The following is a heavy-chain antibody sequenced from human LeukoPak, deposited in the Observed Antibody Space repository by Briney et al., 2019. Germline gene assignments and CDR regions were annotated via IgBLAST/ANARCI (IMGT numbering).Heavy chain of an antibody. CDR3: ARVYYSYGVFDY. J-gene: IGHJ4*02. CDR2: IRQDGSEE. CDR1: GFTFSSYW. Sequence: GGSLRLSCAASGFTFSSYWMSWVRQAPGKGLERVANIRQDGSEEYYVDSVKGRFTISRDNAKNSLYLQMNSLRAEDTAVYYCARVYYSYGVFDYWGQGTLVTVSS. D-gene: IGHD5-18*01. V-gene: IGHV3-7*05.